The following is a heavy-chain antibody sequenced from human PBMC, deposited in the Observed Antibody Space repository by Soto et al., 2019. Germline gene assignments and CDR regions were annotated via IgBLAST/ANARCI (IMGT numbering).Heavy chain of an antibody. D-gene: IGHD3-3*01. J-gene: IGHJ5*02. CDR2: IYYSGST. CDR1: GGSISGYY. CDR3: ARGGRITIFGVALENWFDP. V-gene: IGHV4-59*01. Sequence: SETLSLTCTVSGGSISGYYWSWIRQPPGKGLEWIGYIYYSGSTNYNQSLKSRVTISVETSKNQFSLKLSSVTAADTAVYYCARGGRITIFGVALENWFDPWGQGTLVTVSS.